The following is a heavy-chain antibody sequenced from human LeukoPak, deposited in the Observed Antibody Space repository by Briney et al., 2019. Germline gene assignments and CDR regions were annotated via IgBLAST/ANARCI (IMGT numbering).Heavy chain of an antibody. V-gene: IGHV1-69*05. Sequence: SVKVSCKTSGGTFSNYAFSWVRQAPGQGLEWMGMIIPFFGTTNYAQKFQGRVTIKTDESTSTAYMELSSLRSEDTAVYYCARGCSGGSCYSDYYMDVWGKGTTVTVSS. J-gene: IGHJ6*03. CDR3: ARGCSGGSCYSDYYMDV. CDR2: IIPFFGTT. D-gene: IGHD2-15*01. CDR1: GGTFSNYA.